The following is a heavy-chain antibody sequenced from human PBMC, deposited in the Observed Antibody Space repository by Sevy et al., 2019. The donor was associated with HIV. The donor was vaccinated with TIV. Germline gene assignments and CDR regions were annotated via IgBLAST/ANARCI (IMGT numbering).Heavy chain of an antibody. D-gene: IGHD3-3*01. V-gene: IGHV3-20*04. CDR3: VRDRRGYFNKSGYLISDAFDI. J-gene: IGHJ3*02. CDR1: GFSFDDYT. Sequence: GGSLRLSCAASGFSFDDYTMNWVRQAPGKGLEWVSGITWNGDSTAYAESVEGRFTVSRDNDKSSLDLQMDSLRAEDTAVYYCVRDRRGYFNKSGYLISDAFDIWGQGTMVTVSS. CDR2: ITWNGDST.